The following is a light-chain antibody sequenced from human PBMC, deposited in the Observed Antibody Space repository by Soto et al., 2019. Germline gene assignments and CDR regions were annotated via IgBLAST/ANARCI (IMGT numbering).Light chain of an antibody. CDR2: GAS. J-gene: IGKJ4*01. CDR1: QNVNTN. V-gene: IGKV3-15*01. CDR3: QQANDWPLT. Sequence: EKVMTQSPATLSVSPGERATLSCRASQNVNTNLAWYQQKPGQAPRLLISGASTRATGIPARFSGSGSGTEFTLSITSLQSEDFAVYYCQQANDWPLTVGGGTKVEIK.